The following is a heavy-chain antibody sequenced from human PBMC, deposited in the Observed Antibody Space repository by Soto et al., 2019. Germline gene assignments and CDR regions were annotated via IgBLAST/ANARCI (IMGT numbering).Heavy chain of an antibody. Sequence: QVQLVQSGAEVKKPGASVKISCKASGHTFTSYGFAWVRQAPGQGLEWMGWISAHSGNANYAQKIQGRATMTTDTSTSTVYLELRSLTSDDTATYYCARDRVAGPNWFDTWGQGTLVTVSS. D-gene: IGHD2-15*01. V-gene: IGHV1-18*04. J-gene: IGHJ5*02. CDR1: GHTFTSYG. CDR3: ARDRVAGPNWFDT. CDR2: ISAHSGNA.